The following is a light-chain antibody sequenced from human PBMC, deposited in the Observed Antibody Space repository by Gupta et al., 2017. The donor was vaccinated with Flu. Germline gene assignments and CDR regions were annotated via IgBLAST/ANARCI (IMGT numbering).Light chain of an antibody. V-gene: IGLV2-11*01. CDR3: CSYAGSYTLV. J-gene: IGLJ1*01. CDR1: SSDVGGYNY. Sequence: SVTISCTGTSSDVGGYNYVSWYQQHPGKAPKLMIYDVSKRPSGVPDRFSGSKSGNTASLTISGLQAEDEADYYCCSYAGSYTLVFGTGTKVTVL. CDR2: DVS.